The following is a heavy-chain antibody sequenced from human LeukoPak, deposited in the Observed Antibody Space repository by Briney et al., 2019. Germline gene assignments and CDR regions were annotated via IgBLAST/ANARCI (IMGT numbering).Heavy chain of an antibody. J-gene: IGHJ4*02. CDR2: INHSGST. CDR3: ARHTDYDYIWGFDF. Sequence: KPSETLSLTCAVYGGSFSGYYWSWIRQPPGKGLEWIGEINHSGSTYYNPSLKSRVTISVDTSNNQFSLKLSSVTAADTAVYYCARHTDYDYIWGFDFWGQGTLVTVSS. D-gene: IGHD3-16*01. V-gene: IGHV4-34*01. CDR1: GGSFSGYY.